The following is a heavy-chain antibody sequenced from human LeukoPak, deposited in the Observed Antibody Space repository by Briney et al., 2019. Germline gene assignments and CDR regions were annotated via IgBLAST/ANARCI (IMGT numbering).Heavy chain of an antibody. V-gene: IGHV1-2*02. Sequence: GASVKVSCKASGYTFTGYYMHWVRQAPGQGLEWMGWINPNSGGTNYAQRFQGRVTMTRDTSISTAYMELSRLRSDDTALYYCASYHYFASGFFYNGIDHWGQGTLVTVSS. D-gene: IGHD3-10*01. CDR1: GYTFTGYY. CDR3: ASYHYFASGFFYNGIDH. CDR2: INPNSGGT. J-gene: IGHJ4*02.